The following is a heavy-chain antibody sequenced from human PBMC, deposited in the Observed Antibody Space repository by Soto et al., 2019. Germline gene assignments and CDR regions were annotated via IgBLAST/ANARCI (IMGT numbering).Heavy chain of an antibody. CDR3: ARSNIIVLVPAAIERMNWFDP. Sequence: QVQLVQSGAEVKKPGSSVKVSCKASGGTFSSYAISWVRQAPGQGLEWMGGIIPIFGTANYAQKFQGRVTITADESTSTAYMGLGSLRSEDTAVYYCARSNIIVLVPAAIERMNWFDPWGQGTLVTVSS. CDR1: GGTFSSYA. D-gene: IGHD2-2*01. CDR2: IIPIFGTA. V-gene: IGHV1-69*12. J-gene: IGHJ5*02.